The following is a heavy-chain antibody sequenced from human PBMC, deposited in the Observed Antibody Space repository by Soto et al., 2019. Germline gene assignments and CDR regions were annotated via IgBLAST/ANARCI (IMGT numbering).Heavy chain of an antibody. D-gene: IGHD3-16*01. V-gene: IGHV1-2*04. CDR1: GYTFTGYY. Sequence: ASVKVSCKASGYTFTGYYMHWVRQAPGQGLEWMGWINPNSGGTNYAQKFQGWVTMTRDTSISTAYMELSRLRSDDTAVYYCARGGRRAGLPTGDNWFDPWGQGTLVTVSS. CDR3: ARGGRRAGLPTGDNWFDP. CDR2: INPNSGGT. J-gene: IGHJ5*02.